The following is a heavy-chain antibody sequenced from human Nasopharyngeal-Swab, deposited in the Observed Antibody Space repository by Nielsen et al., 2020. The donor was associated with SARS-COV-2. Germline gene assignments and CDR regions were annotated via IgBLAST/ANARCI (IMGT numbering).Heavy chain of an antibody. Sequence: GESLKISCAASGFTFSSYWMHWVRQAPGKGLEWVSRINSDGSSTSYADSVKGRFTISRDNAKNSLYLQMNSLRAEDTAVYYCARDSYYYDSSGMGPCAFDIWGQGTMVTVSS. V-gene: IGHV3-74*01. CDR3: ARDSYYYDSSGMGPCAFDI. J-gene: IGHJ3*02. D-gene: IGHD3-22*01. CDR2: INSDGSST. CDR1: GFTFSSYW.